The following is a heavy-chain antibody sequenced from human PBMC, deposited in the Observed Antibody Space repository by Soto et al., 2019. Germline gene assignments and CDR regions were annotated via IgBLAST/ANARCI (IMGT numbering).Heavy chain of an antibody. CDR2: IIPIFGTA. CDR3: ARDPGYSSCLNGFDP. V-gene: IGHV1-69*01. J-gene: IGHJ5*02. Sequence: QVQLVQSGAEVKKPGSSVKVSCKASGGTFSSYAISWVRQAPGQGLEWMGGIIPIFGTANYAQKFQGRVTITADESRGTAYMELSSLRSEDTAVDYCARDPGYSSCLNGFDPWGRGTLVSVSS. D-gene: IGHD6-13*01. CDR1: GGTFSSYA.